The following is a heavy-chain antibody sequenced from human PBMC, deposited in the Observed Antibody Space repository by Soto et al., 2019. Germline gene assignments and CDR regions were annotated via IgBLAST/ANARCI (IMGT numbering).Heavy chain of an antibody. J-gene: IGHJ5*02. CDR3: ARAPYYDSSSVWFDP. D-gene: IGHD3-22*01. V-gene: IGHV1-69*13. Sequence: ASVKVSCKASGGTSSSYAISWVRQAPGQGLEWMGGIIPIFGTANYAQKFQGRVTFTADESTSTAYMELSSLRSEDTAVYYCARAPYYDSSSVWFDPWGQATLVTVSS. CDR1: GGTSSSYA. CDR2: IIPIFGTA.